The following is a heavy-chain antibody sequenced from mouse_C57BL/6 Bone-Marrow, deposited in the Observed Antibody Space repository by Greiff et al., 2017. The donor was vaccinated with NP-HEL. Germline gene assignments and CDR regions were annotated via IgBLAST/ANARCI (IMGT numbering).Heavy chain of an antibody. CDR3: ARRPGLGYFDV. D-gene: IGHD2-2*01. CDR1: GYTFTSYW. J-gene: IGHJ1*03. V-gene: IGHV1-69*01. CDR2: IDPSDSYT. Sequence: QVQLQQPGAELVMPGASVKLSCKASGYTFTSYWMHWVKQRPGQGLEWIGEIDPSDSYTNYNQKFKGKSTLTVEKSSSTAYLQLSSLTSEDSAVYYCARRPGLGYFDVWGTGTTVTVSS.